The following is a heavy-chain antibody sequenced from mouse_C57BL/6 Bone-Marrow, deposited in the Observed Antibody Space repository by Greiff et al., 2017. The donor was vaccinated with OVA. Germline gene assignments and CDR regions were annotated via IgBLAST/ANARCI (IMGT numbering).Heavy chain of an antibody. D-gene: IGHD1-1*01. CDR3: VRHDYYGSSYAFAY. Sequence: EVKLMESGGGLVQPKGSLKLSCAASGFSFNTYAMNWVRQAPGKGLEWVARIRSKSNNYATYYADSVKDRFTISRDDSESMLYLQMNNLKTEDTAMYYCVRHDYYGSSYAFAYWGQGTLVTVSA. CDR2: IRSKSNNYAT. J-gene: IGHJ3*01. V-gene: IGHV10-1*01. CDR1: GFSFNTYA.